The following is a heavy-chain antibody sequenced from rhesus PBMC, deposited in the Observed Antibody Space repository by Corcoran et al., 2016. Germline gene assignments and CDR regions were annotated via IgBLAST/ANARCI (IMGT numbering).Heavy chain of an antibody. CDR2: ILVRGGIN. V-gene: IGHV4-173*01. J-gene: IGHJ4*01. D-gene: IGHD2-21*01. Sequence: QLQLQESGPGLVKPSETLSLACAVAGGFFSNNYWVWIRQHPGKGLEWIGRILVRGGINDYTPTLRSRFTISPDKSKKQFTRRLSSVTGADTAVYVCARGCAGSGCPLVHIDFWGQGFLVTVSS. CDR1: GGFFSNNY. CDR3: ARGCAGSGCPLVHIDF.